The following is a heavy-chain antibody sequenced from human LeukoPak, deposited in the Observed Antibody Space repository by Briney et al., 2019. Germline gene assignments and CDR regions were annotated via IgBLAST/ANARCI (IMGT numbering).Heavy chain of an antibody. J-gene: IGHJ4*02. V-gene: IGHV1-46*01. D-gene: IGHD3-3*01. CDR3: ARSYYDFWSGYSDYFDY. Sequence: ASAKVSCKASGYTFTSYYMHWVRQAPGQGLEWMGIINPSGGSTSYAQKFQGRVTMTRDTSTSTVYMELSSLRSEDTAVYYCARSYYDFWSGYSDYFDYWGQGTLVTVSS. CDR2: INPSGGST. CDR1: GYTFTSYY.